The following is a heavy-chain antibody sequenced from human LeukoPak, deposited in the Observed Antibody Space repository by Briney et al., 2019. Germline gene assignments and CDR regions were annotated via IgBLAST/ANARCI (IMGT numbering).Heavy chain of an antibody. J-gene: IGHJ4*02. V-gene: IGHV3-48*04. CDR3: ARNPKVGAIQLLGY. CDR1: GLTFSTYT. Sequence: GGSLRLSCAASGLTFSTYTMNWVRQAPGKGLEWVSSISRSGSTKYYADSVKGRFTISRGNAKNSLFLQMNSLRAEDTAVYYCARNPKVGAIQLLGYWGQGTLVTVSS. CDR2: ISRSGSTK. D-gene: IGHD1-26*01.